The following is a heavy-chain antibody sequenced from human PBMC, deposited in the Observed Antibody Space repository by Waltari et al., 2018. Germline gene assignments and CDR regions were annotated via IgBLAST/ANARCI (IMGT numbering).Heavy chain of an antibody. CDR3: ASGDYGGNVDAFDI. D-gene: IGHD4-17*01. J-gene: IGHJ3*02. CDR1: GFTFSSYG. V-gene: IGHV3-33*01. CDR2: IWYDGSNK. Sequence: QVQLVESGGGVVQPGRSLRLSCAASGFTFSSYGMHWVRQAPGKGLGWVAVIWYDGSNKYYADSVKSRFTISRDNSKNTLYLQMNSLRAEDTAVYYCASGDYGGNVDAFDIWGQGTMVTVSS.